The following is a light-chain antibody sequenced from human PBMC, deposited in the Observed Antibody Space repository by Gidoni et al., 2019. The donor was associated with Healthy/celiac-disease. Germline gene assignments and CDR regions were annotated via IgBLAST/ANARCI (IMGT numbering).Light chain of an antibody. CDR2: GAS. CDR1: QSVSSSY. Sequence: ETVLTQSPGTLSLSPGESATLSCRASQSVSSSYLAWYQQKPGQAPRLLIYGASSRATGIPDRFSGGGSGTDFTLAISRLQPEDFAVYYCQQYGSSPLYTFGQGTKLEIK. CDR3: QQYGSSPLYT. V-gene: IGKV3-20*01. J-gene: IGKJ2*01.